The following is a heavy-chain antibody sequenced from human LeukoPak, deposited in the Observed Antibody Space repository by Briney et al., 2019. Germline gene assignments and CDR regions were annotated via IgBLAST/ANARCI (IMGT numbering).Heavy chain of an antibody. V-gene: IGHV5-51*01. CDR3: ARRPLHFQNYFDP. CDR1: GDRFTSYW. Sequence: GESLKISCKAYGDRFTSYWVAWVRQKPGKGLEWMGIIFPGDSDTRYSPSFEGQVSISVDRSTATAYVHWTSLKASDTAMYYCARRPLHFQNYFDPWGQGTLVTVSP. CDR2: IFPGDSDT. J-gene: IGHJ5*02. D-gene: IGHD1-7*01.